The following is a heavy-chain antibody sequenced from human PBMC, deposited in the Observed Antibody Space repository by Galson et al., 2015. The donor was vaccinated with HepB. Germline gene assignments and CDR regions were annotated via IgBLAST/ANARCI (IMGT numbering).Heavy chain of an antibody. D-gene: IGHD3-9*01. CDR3: ARDLSLILTGYVNWFDP. V-gene: IGHV1-18*04. CDR1: GYTFTSYG. CDR2: ISAYNGNT. J-gene: IGHJ5*02. Sequence: SVKVSCKASGYTFTSYGISWVRQAPGQGLEWMGWISAYNGNTNYAQKLQGRVTMTTDTSTSTAYMELRSLRSDDTAVYYCARDLSLILTGYVNWFDPWGQGTLVTVSS.